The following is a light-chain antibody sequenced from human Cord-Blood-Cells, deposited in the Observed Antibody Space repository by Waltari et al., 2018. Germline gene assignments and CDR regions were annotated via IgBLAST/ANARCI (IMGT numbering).Light chain of an antibody. CDR3: QQYNNWPET. CDR1: LSVSSN. V-gene: IGKV3-15*01. J-gene: IGKJ1*01. Sequence: EIVMTQSPATLSVSPADRATLSCRASLSVSSNLAWYQHKPGQAPRLLIYGACPRAIGIPARFSGRWSGTEYTLTISSLQSENFAVYYCQQYNNWPETFGQGTKVEIK. CDR2: GAC.